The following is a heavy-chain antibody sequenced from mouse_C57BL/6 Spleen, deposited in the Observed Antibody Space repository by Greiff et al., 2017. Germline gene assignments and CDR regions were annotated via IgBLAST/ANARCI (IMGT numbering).Heavy chain of an antibody. D-gene: IGHD2-3*01. CDR1: GYAFSSYW. Sequence: QVQLQQSGAELVKPGASVKISCKASGYAFSSYWMNWVKQRPGKGLEWIGQIYPGDGDTNYNGKFKGKATLTADKSSSTAYMQLSSLTSEDSAVYFCARSGGGYYFFDYWGQGTTLTVSS. J-gene: IGHJ2*01. CDR2: IYPGDGDT. V-gene: IGHV1-80*01. CDR3: ARSGGGYYFFDY.